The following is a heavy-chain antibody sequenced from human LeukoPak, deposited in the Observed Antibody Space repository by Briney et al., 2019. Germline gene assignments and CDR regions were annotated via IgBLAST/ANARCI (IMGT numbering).Heavy chain of an antibody. Sequence: ASVKVSCKASGYTFTSYDINWVRQATGQGLEWMGWMNPNSGNTGYAQKFQGRVTITRNTSISTAYMELSSLRSEDTAVYYCARVRSIAAAGRGYYFDYWGQGTLVTASS. CDR2: MNPNSGNT. CDR3: ARVRSIAAAGRGYYFDY. J-gene: IGHJ4*02. D-gene: IGHD6-13*01. CDR1: GYTFTSYD. V-gene: IGHV1-8*03.